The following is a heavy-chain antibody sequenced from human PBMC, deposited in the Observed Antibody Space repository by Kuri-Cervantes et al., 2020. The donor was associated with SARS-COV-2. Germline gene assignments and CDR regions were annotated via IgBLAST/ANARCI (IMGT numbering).Heavy chain of an antibody. Sequence: GGSLRLSCAASGFTFSNYAMSWVRQAPGKGLEWVSTISDAGGSTYHTDSVKGRFTISRDNAKNSLYLQMNSLRAEDTALYYCAKAKDCSSTSCYFGAFDIWGQGTMVTVSS. V-gene: IGHV3-23*01. J-gene: IGHJ3*02. CDR1: GFTFSNYA. CDR2: ISDAGGST. D-gene: IGHD2-2*01. CDR3: AKAKDCSSTSCYFGAFDI.